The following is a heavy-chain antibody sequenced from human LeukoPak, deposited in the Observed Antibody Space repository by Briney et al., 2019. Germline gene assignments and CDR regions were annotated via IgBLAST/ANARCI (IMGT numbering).Heavy chain of an antibody. V-gene: IGHV3-30*04. CDR2: ISYDGSNK. J-gene: IGHJ4*02. Sequence: GGSLRLSCAASGFTFSSYAMHWVRQAPGKGLEWVAVISYDGSNKYYADSVKGRFTISRDNSKNTLYLQMNSLRAEDTAAYYCAKDHSSGWYEFFDYWGQGTLVTVSS. CDR3: AKDHSSGWYEFFDY. D-gene: IGHD6-19*01. CDR1: GFTFSSYA.